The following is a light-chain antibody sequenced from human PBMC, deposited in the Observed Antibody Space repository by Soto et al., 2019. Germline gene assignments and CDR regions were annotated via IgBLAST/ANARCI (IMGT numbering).Light chain of an antibody. CDR1: SSDVGAYNY. Sequence: QSALTQPASVSGSPGQSITISCTGTSSDVGAYNYVSWYRQHPGKATNLMIYDVGYRPSGISNRFSGSKSGNTASLTISGVQAEDEADYYCSSQTSSSTYVFGSGTKVTVL. V-gene: IGLV2-14*01. CDR2: DVG. CDR3: SSQTSSSTYV. J-gene: IGLJ1*01.